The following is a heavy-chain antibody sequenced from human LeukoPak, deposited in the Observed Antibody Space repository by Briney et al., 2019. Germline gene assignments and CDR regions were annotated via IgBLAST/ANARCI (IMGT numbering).Heavy chain of an antibody. CDR2: ISGSGGST. J-gene: IGHJ4*02. Sequence: PGGSLRLSCAASGFTFSSYAMSWVRHAPGKGLELVSAISGSGGSTYYADSVKGRFTISRDNSKNTLYLQMNSLRAEDTAVYYCAKINTDDYYGSGSYLVYWGQGTLVTVSS. D-gene: IGHD3-10*01. CDR1: GFTFSSYA. CDR3: AKINTDDYYGSGSYLVY. V-gene: IGHV3-23*01.